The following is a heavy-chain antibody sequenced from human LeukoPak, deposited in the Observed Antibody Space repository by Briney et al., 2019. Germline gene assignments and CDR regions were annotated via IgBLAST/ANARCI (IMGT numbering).Heavy chain of an antibody. V-gene: IGHV3-23*01. CDR2: ISGNGGST. CDR1: GFTYSIYA. CDR3: AKELVWFGESQSYFDL. Sequence: GGPLSLPCAASGFTYSIYAMRCLRHARGKGLEGGSGISGNGGSTHYADSVKGRFTISRDNSKNTLYLRMNSLRAEDTAVYYCAKELVWFGESQSYFDLWGRGTLVTVPS. D-gene: IGHD3-10*01. J-gene: IGHJ2*01.